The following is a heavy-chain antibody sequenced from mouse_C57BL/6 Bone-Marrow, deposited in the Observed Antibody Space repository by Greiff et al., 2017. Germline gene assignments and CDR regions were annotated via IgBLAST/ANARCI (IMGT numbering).Heavy chain of an antibody. CDR3: SSFDGNSFDY. D-gene: IGHD2-3*01. CDR2: IDPAIGDT. V-gene: IGHV14-4*01. Sequence: VQLKESGAELVRPGASVKLSCTASGFTFKDYYIPWVKQRPEQGLEWIGWIDPAIGDTEYASKFQGKATITSDTSSNTAYLQLSSLTSEDTAVLYCSSFDGNSFDYWGQGTPLTVAS. J-gene: IGHJ2*01. CDR1: GFTFKDYY.